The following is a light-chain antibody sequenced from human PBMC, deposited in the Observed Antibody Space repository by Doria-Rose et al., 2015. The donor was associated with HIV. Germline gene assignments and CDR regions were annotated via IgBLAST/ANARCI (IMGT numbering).Light chain of an antibody. CDR3: QQYNSYWT. V-gene: IGKV1-5*03. J-gene: IGKJ1*01. CDR2: EAS. Sequence: DIQMTQSPSTLSASVGDRVTITCRASQSISTWLAWYQQIPGKAPTLLIYEASSLGSGVPSRFSGSGSGTEFTLTINSLQPDDFATYYCQQYNSYWTFGQGTKVEIK. CDR1: QSISTW.